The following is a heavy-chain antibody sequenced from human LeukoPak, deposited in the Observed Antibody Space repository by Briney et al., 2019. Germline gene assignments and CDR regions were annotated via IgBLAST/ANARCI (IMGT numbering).Heavy chain of an antibody. CDR1: GFTFTNYG. CDR2: IRYEGNNK. V-gene: IGHV3-30*02. Sequence: GGSLRLPCGASGFTFTNYGMLWVRQAPGKGLDWVAFIRYEGNNKLYADSVKGRFTISRDNSKNTLYLHINSLRAEDTAVYYCVKDNPLDYWGQGTLVTVSS. D-gene: IGHD1-14*01. J-gene: IGHJ4*02. CDR3: VKDNPLDY.